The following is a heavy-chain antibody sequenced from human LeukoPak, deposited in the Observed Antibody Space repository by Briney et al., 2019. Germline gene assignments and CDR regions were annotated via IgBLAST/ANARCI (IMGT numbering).Heavy chain of an antibody. J-gene: IGHJ6*03. V-gene: IGHV4-34*01. D-gene: IGHD2-21*02. CDR1: GGSFSGYY. Sequence: PSETLSLTCAVYGGSFSGYYWSWIRQPPGKGLEWIGEINHSGSTNYNPSLKSRVTMSVDTSKNQFSLKLSSVTAADTAVYYCARGPCGGDCLNPYYYYYMDVWGKGTTVTISS. CDR2: INHSGST. CDR3: ARGPCGGDCLNPYYYYYMDV.